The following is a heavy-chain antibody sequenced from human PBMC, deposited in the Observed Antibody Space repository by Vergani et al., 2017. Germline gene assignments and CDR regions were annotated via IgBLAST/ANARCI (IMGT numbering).Heavy chain of an antibody. Sequence: QVQLVQSGAEVKKPGSSVKVSCKASGGTFSSYAISWVRQAPGQGLEWMGGIIPIFGTANYAQKFQGRVTITADESTSTAYMELSSLRSEDTAVYYCAGGGPYCGGDCYYPLDYWGQGTLVTVSS. J-gene: IGHJ4*02. CDR2: IIPIFGTA. CDR3: AGGGPYCGGDCYYPLDY. D-gene: IGHD2-21*02. CDR1: GGTFSSYA. V-gene: IGHV1-69*01.